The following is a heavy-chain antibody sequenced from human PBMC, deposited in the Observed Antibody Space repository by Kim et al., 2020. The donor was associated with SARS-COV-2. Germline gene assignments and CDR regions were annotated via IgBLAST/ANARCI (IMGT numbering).Heavy chain of an antibody. D-gene: IGHD2-8*01. Sequence: GGSLRLSCTASGFTFSGYWMSWVRQAPGKGLEWVANIKEDGSDKYYVDSVKGRFTISRDNAKNSVYLQMNSLRREDTAVYYCARNGERSSSWPAAFDCWGQGSLVTVSS. CDR1: GFTFSGYW. J-gene: IGHJ4*02. V-gene: IGHV3-7*01. CDR3: ARNGERSSSWPAAFDC. CDR2: IKEDGSDK.